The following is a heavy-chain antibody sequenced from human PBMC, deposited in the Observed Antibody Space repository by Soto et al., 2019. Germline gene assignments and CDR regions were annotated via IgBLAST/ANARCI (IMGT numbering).Heavy chain of an antibody. D-gene: IGHD3-16*02. V-gene: IGHV1-18*01. CDR2: ISPNNGDT. CDR1: GYTFSDYF. J-gene: IGHJ4*02. Sequence: ASVKVSCKASGYTFSDYFMHWVRQAPGQGLEWMGWISPNNGDTSSAQKLQGRVTMTTDTSTSTAYMELRSLRSDDTAVYYCARGFMITFGGVIVPDSAFDYWGQGTLVTVSS. CDR3: ARGFMITFGGVIVPDSAFDY.